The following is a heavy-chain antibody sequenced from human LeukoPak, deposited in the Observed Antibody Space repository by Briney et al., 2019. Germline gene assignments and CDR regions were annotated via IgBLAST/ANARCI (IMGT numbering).Heavy chain of an antibody. J-gene: IGHJ3*02. CDR3: ARELPQGAFDI. V-gene: IGHV4-38-2*02. D-gene: IGHD3-10*01. Sequence: SETLSLTCTVSGYSISSDYYWGWIQQPPGKVLEWIGSIYHSGSTYYNPSLKSRVTISVDTSKNQFSLKLSSVTAADTAVYYCARELPQGAFDIWGQGTMVTVSS. CDR1: GYSISSDYY. CDR2: IYHSGST.